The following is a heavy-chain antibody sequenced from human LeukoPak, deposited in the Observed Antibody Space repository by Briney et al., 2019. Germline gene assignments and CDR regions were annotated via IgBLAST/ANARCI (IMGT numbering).Heavy chain of an antibody. CDR3: AKTTKYDILTGYNYFDY. CDR1: GFTFSSYA. Sequence: GALRLSCAASGFTFSSYAMSWVRQAPGKGLEWVSAISGSGGSTYYADSVKGRFTISRDNSKNTLYLQMNSLRAEDTAVYYCAKTTKYDILTGYNYFDYWGQGTLVTVSS. J-gene: IGHJ4*02. D-gene: IGHD3-9*01. V-gene: IGHV3-23*01. CDR2: ISGSGGST.